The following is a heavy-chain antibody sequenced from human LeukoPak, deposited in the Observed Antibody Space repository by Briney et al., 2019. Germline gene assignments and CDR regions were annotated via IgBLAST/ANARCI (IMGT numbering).Heavy chain of an antibody. J-gene: IGHJ4*02. D-gene: IGHD3-22*01. CDR1: GYTFTGYY. CDR2: INPNSGGP. CDR3: TRASRKGYYYDSSGYYSFDY. Sequence: ASVKVSCKASGYTFTGYYMHWLRQAPGQGLEWMGRINPNSGGPNYAQKFQGRVTMTRDTSISTAYMELSRLRSDDTAVYYCTRASRKGYYYDSSGYYSFDYWGQGTLVTVSS. V-gene: IGHV1-2*06.